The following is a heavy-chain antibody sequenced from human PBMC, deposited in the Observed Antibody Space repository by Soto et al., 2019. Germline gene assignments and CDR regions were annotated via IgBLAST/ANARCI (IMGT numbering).Heavy chain of an antibody. D-gene: IGHD4-17*01. Sequence: GGSLRLSCAASGFTFSSYSMNWVRQAPGKGLEWVSSISSSSSYIYYADSVKGRFTISRDNAKNSLYLQMNSLRAEDTAVYYCARAYGDYVGWFDPWGQGTLVTVSS. CDR1: GFTFSSYS. CDR3: ARAYGDYVGWFDP. J-gene: IGHJ5*02. CDR2: ISSSSSYI. V-gene: IGHV3-21*01.